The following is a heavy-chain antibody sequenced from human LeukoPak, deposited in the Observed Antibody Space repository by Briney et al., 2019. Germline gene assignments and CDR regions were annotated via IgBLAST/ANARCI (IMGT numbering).Heavy chain of an antibody. Sequence: PSETLSLTCTVSGGSISSYYWSWIRQPPGKGLECIGYIYYSGSTNYNPSLKSRVTISVDTSKDQFSLKLSSVTAADTAVYYCARDSSGWYWFDPWGQGTLVTVSS. V-gene: IGHV4-59*01. CDR1: GGSISSYY. CDR2: IYYSGST. J-gene: IGHJ5*02. CDR3: ARDSSGWYWFDP. D-gene: IGHD6-19*01.